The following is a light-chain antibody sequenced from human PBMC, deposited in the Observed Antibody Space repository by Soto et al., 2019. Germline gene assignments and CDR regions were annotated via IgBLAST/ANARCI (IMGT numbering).Light chain of an antibody. CDR3: QSYDSSLSGVV. Sequence: QTVVTQPPSVSGAPGQRVTISCTGSSSNIGAGYGVHWYQQLPGTAPKLLIYGNSNRPSGVPDRFSGSKSGTSASLAITGLQAEDEADYYCQSYDSSLSGVVFGGGTKLTVL. V-gene: IGLV1-40*01. CDR2: GNS. J-gene: IGLJ2*01. CDR1: SSNIGAGYG.